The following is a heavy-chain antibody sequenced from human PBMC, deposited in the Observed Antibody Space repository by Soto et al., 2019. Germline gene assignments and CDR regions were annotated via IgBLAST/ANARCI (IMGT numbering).Heavy chain of an antibody. CDR1: GFTFSSYW. J-gene: IGHJ6*02. D-gene: IGHD6-19*01. CDR3: ARDAVAGDYYYYYGMDV. CDR2: IKQDGSEK. V-gene: IGHV3-7*01. Sequence: GGSLRLSCAASGFTFSSYWMSWVLQAPGEGLEWVANIKQDGSEKYYADSVKGRFTISRDNAKNSLYLQMNSLRDEDTAVYYCARDAVAGDYYYYYGMDVWGQGTTVTVCS.